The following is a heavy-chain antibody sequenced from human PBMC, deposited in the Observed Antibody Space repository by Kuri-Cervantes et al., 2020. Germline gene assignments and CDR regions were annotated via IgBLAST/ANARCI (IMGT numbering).Heavy chain of an antibody. CDR2: ISYDGSNK. V-gene: IGHV3-30-3*01. Sequence: GESLKISCAASGFTFSSYAMHWVRQAPGKGLEWVAVISYDGSNKYYADSVKGRFTISRDNSKNPLYLQMNSLRAEDTAVYYCAREQGYCSSTSCYDWFDPWGQGTLVTVSS. CDR3: AREQGYCSSTSCYDWFDP. D-gene: IGHD2-2*01. J-gene: IGHJ5*02. CDR1: GFTFSSYA.